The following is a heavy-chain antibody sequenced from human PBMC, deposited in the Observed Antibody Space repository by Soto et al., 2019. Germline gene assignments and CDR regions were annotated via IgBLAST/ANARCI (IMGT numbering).Heavy chain of an antibody. D-gene: IGHD3-16*01. CDR3: ARQWGGDY. V-gene: IGHV4-39*01. Sequence: TSETLSLTCAVSGGSISSSGYYWGWIRQPPGKGLEWIGTIYYSGSTYYNPSLKSRVTISIDTSKNQFSLKLTSVTAADTAVYYCARQWGGDYWGQGTLVTVSS. CDR1: GGSISSSGYY. J-gene: IGHJ4*02. CDR2: IYYSGST.